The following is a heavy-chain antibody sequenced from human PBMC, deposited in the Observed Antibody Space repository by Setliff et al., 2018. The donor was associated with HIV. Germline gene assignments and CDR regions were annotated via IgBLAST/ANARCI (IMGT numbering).Heavy chain of an antibody. Sequence: SETLSLTCTVSGGSVSSSDYYWGWIRQPPGKGLEWIGSIYYSGNTYYNPSLKSRVTISIDTSKNQFSLKLNSVTAADTAVYYCARTPDPNFWSGYSRGWFDPWGQGTLVTVSS. D-gene: IGHD3-3*01. CDR3: ARTPDPNFWSGYSRGWFDP. CDR1: GGSVSSSDYY. CDR2: IYYSGNT. V-gene: IGHV4-39*07. J-gene: IGHJ5*02.